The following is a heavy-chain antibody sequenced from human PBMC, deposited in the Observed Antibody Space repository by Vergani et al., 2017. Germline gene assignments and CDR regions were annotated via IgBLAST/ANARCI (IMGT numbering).Heavy chain of an antibody. CDR3: ARVGGGDSGYEIDSSGWKLFDY. V-gene: IGHV4-31*03. D-gene: IGHD6-19*01. CDR1: GGSISSGGYY. Sequence: QVQLQESGPGLVKPSQTLSLTCTVSGGSISSGGYYWSWIRQHPGKGLEWIGYIYYSGSTYYNPSLKSRVTISVDTSKNQFSLKLSSVTAADPAVYYCARVGGGDSGYEIDSSGWKLFDYWGQGTLVTVSS. CDR2: IYYSGST. J-gene: IGHJ4*02.